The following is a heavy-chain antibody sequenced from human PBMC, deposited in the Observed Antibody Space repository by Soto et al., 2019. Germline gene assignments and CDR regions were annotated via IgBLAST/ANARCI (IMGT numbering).Heavy chain of an antibody. CDR2: IIPIFGTA. CDR3: AYSSSWYDPFYW. D-gene: IGHD6-13*01. CDR1: GGTFSSYA. J-gene: IGHJ4*02. Sequence: GASVKVSCKASGGTFSSYAISWVRQAPGQGLEWMGGIIPIFGTANYAQKFQGRVTITADESTSTAYMELSSLRSEDTAVYYCAYSSSWYDPFYWWGQGTLVTV. V-gene: IGHV1-69*13.